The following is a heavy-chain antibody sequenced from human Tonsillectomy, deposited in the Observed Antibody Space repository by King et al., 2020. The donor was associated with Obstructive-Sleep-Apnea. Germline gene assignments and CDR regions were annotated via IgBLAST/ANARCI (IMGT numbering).Heavy chain of an antibody. CDR2: IYYSGTT. CDR3: ARGEGFRDAFDI. J-gene: IGHJ3*02. CDR1: GDSISTYC. Sequence: VPLQESGPGLVKPAETLSLTCTVSGDSISTYCWNWIRPPPGKGLEWIGYIYYSGTTNYNSSLKSRVTISVDTSKNQFSLKLTSVTAADTAVYYCARGEGFRDAFDIWGQGTMVTVSS. V-gene: IGHV4-59*01. D-gene: IGHD3-3*01.